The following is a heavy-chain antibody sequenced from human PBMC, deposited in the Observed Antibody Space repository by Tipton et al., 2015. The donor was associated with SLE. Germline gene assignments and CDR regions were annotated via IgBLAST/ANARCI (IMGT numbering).Heavy chain of an antibody. CDR2: ITSSSSYI. CDR1: GFTFSSYS. Sequence: SLRLSCAASGFTFSSYSMNWVRQAPGKGLEWVSSITSSSSYIYYGDSVKGRFTISRDNAKNSLYLQMNSLRAEDTAVYYCARARSPAGTIRAHYFDYRGQGTLVTGPS. J-gene: IGHJ4*02. V-gene: IGHV3-21*03. D-gene: IGHD1-7*01. CDR3: ARARSPAGTIRAHYFDY.